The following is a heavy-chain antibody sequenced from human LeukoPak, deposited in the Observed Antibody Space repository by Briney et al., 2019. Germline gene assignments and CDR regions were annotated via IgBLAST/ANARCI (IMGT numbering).Heavy chain of an antibody. CDR2: ISAYNGNT. J-gene: IGHJ6*02. D-gene: IGHD2-2*01. CDR3: ARVGYCSSTSCPPYYYYGMDV. V-gene: IGHV1-18*01. Sequence: ASVKVSCKASGGTFSSYAISWVRQAPGQGLEWMGWISAYNGNTNYAQKLQGRVTTTTDTSTSTAYMELRSLRSDDTAVYYCARVGYCSSTSCPPYYYYGMDVWGQGTTVTVSS. CDR1: GGTFSSYA.